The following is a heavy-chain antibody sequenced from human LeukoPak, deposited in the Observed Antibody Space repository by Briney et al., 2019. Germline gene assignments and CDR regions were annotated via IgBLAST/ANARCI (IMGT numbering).Heavy chain of an antibody. J-gene: IGHJ5*02. Sequence: SVKVSCKASGYTFTSYGISWVRQAPGQGLEWMGGIIPIFGTANYAQKFQGRVTITADESTSTAYMELSSLRSEDTAVYYCASDTYYYDSSGSSIPWGQGTLVTVSS. D-gene: IGHD3-22*01. CDR3: ASDTYYYDSSGSSIP. V-gene: IGHV1-69*13. CDR2: IIPIFGTA. CDR1: GYTFTSYG.